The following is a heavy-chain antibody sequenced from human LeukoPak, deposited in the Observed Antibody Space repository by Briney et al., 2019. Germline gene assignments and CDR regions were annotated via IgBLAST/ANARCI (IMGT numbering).Heavy chain of an antibody. V-gene: IGHV4-34*01. CDR3: ARGRVPAAVDY. Sequence: PSETLSLTCAVYGGSFSGYYWSWIRQPPGKGLEWIGEINHSGSTSYNPSLKSRVTISVDTSKNQFSLKLSSVTAADTAVYYCARGRVPAAVDYWGQGTLVTVSS. J-gene: IGHJ4*02. D-gene: IGHD2-2*01. CDR1: GGSFSGYY. CDR2: INHSGST.